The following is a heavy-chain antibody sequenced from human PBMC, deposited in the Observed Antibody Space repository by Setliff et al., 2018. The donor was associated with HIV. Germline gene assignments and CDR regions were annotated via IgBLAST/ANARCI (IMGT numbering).Heavy chain of an antibody. CDR2: IIPLFGTV. Sequence: GASVKVSCKASGGTFSNHAVSWVRQAPGRGLEWVGGIIPLFGTVNYAQRLQGRVTATADESTTTAYLELRSLISEDTAVYYCARGPLLAGLGPYGGNSYWYFDLWGRGTPVTVSS. J-gene: IGHJ2*01. V-gene: IGHV1-69*13. D-gene: IGHD4-17*01. CDR1: GGTFSNHA. CDR3: ARGPLLAGLGPYGGNSYWYFDL.